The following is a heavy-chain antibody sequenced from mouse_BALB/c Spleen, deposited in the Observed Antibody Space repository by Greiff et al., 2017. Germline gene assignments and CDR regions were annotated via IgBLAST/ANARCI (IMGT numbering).Heavy chain of an antibody. CDR1: GFSLTGYG. CDR2: IWGDGST. J-gene: IGHJ4*01. CDR3: ARDRGLRLRDYAMDY. D-gene: IGHD1-2*01. V-gene: IGHV2-6-7*01. Sequence: VQLVESGPGLVAPSQSLSITCTVSGFSLTGYGVNWVRQPPGKGLEWLGMIWGDGSTDYNSALKSRLSISKDNSKSQVFLKMNSLQTDDTARYYCARDRGLRLRDYAMDYWGQGTSVTVSS.